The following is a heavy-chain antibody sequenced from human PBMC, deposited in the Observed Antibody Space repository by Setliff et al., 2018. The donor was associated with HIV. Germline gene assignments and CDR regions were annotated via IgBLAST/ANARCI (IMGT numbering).Heavy chain of an antibody. D-gene: IGHD5-12*01. CDR1: GVSISDHY. Sequence: SETLSLTCFVSGVSISDHYWGWIRQPPGKGLEWIGYIYSSGTTQYNPSVESRVTMSLDTSRDQFSLNLRSVTATDSAVYYCARLGRPYSGQGWFDPWGQGTLVTVSS. CDR2: IYSSGTT. CDR3: ARLGRPYSGQGWFDP. J-gene: IGHJ5*02. V-gene: IGHV4-4*09.